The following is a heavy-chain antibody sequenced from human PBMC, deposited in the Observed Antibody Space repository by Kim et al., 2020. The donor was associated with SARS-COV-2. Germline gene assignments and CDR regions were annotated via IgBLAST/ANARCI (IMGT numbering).Heavy chain of an antibody. V-gene: IGHV3-43*02. J-gene: IGHJ4*02. CDR2: ISGDGGST. CDR1: GFTFDDYA. CDR3: AKSKQWDPAGVSFDY. Sequence: GGSLRLSCAASGFTFDDYAMHWVRQAPGKGLEWVSLISGDGGSTYYADSVKGRFTISRDNSKNSLYLQMNSLRTEDTALYYCAKSKQWDPAGVSFDYWGQGTLVTVSS. D-gene: IGHD6-19*01.